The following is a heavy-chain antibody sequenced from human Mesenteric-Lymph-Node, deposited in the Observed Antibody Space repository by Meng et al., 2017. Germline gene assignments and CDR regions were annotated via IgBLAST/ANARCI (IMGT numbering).Heavy chain of an antibody. CDR2: MNPNSGNT. CDR3: ARGAHTRYFDWLTWVYWFDP. V-gene: IGHV1-8*03. Sequence: ASVKVSCKASGYTFTSYDINWVRQATGQGLEWMGWMNPNSGNTGYAQKFQGRVTITRNTSISTAYMEPSSLRSEDTAVYYCARGAHTRYFDWLTWVYWFDPWGQGPLVTVSS. D-gene: IGHD3-9*01. CDR1: GYTFTSYD. J-gene: IGHJ5*02.